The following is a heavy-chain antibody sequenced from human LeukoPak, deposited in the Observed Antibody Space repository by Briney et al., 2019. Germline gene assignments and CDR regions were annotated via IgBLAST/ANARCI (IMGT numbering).Heavy chain of an antibody. CDR2: INYSGST. D-gene: IGHD3-22*01. V-gene: IGHV4-59*01. J-gene: IGHJ4*02. CDR1: GASIRSYY. Sequence: SETLSLTCTVSGASIRSYYWNWLRQPPGKGLEWIGYINYSGSTNYNPSLKSRATISMDTSKHHFSLKLDSVTAADTAVYYCARDTRSYDNSGYYFFDFWGQGTLVTVSS. CDR3: ARDTRSYDNSGYYFFDF.